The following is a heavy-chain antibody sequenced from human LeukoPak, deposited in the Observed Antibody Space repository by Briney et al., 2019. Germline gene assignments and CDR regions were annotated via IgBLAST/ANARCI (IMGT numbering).Heavy chain of an antibody. D-gene: IGHD2-2*01. J-gene: IGHJ6*03. CDR1: GFTFSSYS. Sequence: PGGSLRLSCAASGFTFSSYSMNWVRQAPGKGLEWVSSISSSSSYIYYADSVKGRFTISRDNAKNSLYLQMNSLRAEDTAVYYCARDGCSSTSYYYYMDVWGKGTTVTVSS. CDR2: ISSSSSYI. CDR3: ARDGCSSTSYYYYMDV. V-gene: IGHV3-21*01.